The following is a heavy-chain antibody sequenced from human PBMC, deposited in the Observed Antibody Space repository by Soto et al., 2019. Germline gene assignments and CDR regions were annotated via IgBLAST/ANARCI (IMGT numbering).Heavy chain of an antibody. J-gene: IGHJ5*02. CDR2: MHHSGST. CDR3: TRRGGVSSGVFRLDWLNX. Sequence: PETLSLTLDVSGGSLYSSNWWTWVRQTPEKGLEWIWEMHHSGSTNYNPSLKSRVTISADKSKSQFFLTLASATAADTAMYYCTRRGGVSSGVFRLDWLNXWGQVTQVTVSX. D-gene: IGHD3-3*01. V-gene: IGHV4-4*03. CDR1: GGSLYSSNW.